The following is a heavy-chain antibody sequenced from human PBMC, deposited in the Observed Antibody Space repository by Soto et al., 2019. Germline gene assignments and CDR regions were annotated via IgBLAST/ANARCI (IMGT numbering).Heavy chain of an antibody. D-gene: IGHD1-7*01. J-gene: IGHJ3*02. CDR3: ARDWKPGTTPANDAFDI. Sequence: ASVKVSCKASGYTFTSYYMHWVRQAPGQGLEWMGIINPSGGSTSYAQKFQGRVTTTRDTSTSTVYMELSSLRSEDTAVYYCARDWKPGTTPANDAFDIWGQGTMVTVSS. V-gene: IGHV1-46*01. CDR1: GYTFTSYY. CDR2: INPSGGST.